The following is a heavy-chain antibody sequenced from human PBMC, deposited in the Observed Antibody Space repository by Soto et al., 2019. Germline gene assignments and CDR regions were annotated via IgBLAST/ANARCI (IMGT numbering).Heavy chain of an antibody. V-gene: IGHV3-64D*08. CDR3: VKGSRGYSYGYSRYYYYGMDV. CDR2: ISSNGGST. Sequence: GGSLRLSCSASGFTFSSYAMHWVRQAPGKGLEYVSAISSNGGSTYYADSVKGRFTISRDNSKNTLYLQMSSLRAEDTAVYYCVKGSRGYSYGYSRYYYYGMDVWGQGTTVTVSS. D-gene: IGHD5-18*01. CDR1: GFTFSSYA. J-gene: IGHJ6*02.